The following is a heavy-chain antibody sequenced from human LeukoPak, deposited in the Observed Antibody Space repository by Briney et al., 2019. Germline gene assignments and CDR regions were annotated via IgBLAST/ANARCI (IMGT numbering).Heavy chain of an antibody. V-gene: IGHV3-33*01. J-gene: IGHJ4*02. CDR2: IWYDGGNK. CDR1: GFTFSSYG. Sequence: GGSLRLSCAASGFTFSSYGTHWVRQAPGKGLEWVAVIWYDGGNKYYADSVNGRFTISRDNSENTLYLQMNSLGVDDTAVYFCARGRVGAAWDYYFDYWGQGTLVTVSS. CDR3: ARGRVGAAWDYYFDY. D-gene: IGHD1-26*01.